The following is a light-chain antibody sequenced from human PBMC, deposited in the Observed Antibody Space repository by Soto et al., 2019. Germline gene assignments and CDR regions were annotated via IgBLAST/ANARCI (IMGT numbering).Light chain of an antibody. CDR2: GAS. J-gene: IGKJ1*01. V-gene: IGKV3-15*01. CDR3: QQYNNWQT. CDR1: QSVSSN. Sequence: EILMTQSPATLCVSPGERATLSCRASQSVSSNLAWYQQKPGQAPRLLIFGASTRASGIPARFSASGSGTEFSLTISSLQSEDFAVYYCQQYNNWQTFGQGTKVDIK.